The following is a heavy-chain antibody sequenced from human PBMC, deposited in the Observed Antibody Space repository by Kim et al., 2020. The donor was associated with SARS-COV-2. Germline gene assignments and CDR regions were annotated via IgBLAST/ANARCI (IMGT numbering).Heavy chain of an antibody. J-gene: IGHJ4*02. CDR1: GYIFSTYG. D-gene: IGHD4-17*01. V-gene: IGHV1-18*04. CDR3: ARGAYGDVAFDY. Sequence: ASVKVSCKASGYIFSTYGFSWVRQAPGQGLEWLGWISACDGNTKYAQKVQGRVTMTTDTTTNTADMELWRLRSDDTAMYYCARGAYGDVAFDYWGQGTLVTVSS. CDR2: ISACDGNT.